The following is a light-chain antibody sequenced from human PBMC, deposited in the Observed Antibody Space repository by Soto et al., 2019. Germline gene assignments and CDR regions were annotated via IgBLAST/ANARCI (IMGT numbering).Light chain of an antibody. V-gene: IGLV4-69*01. Sequence: QPVLSQSPSASASLGASVKLTCTLTPGHSTYAIAWYQQRPGQGPTFLMKINSDGSHTKGAGIPDRFSGSSSGAERYLTISNLQSEDEADYYCQAWDAGVVFGGGTKPPS. J-gene: IGLJ2*01. CDR1: PGHSTYA. CDR3: QAWDAGVV. CDR2: INSDGSH.